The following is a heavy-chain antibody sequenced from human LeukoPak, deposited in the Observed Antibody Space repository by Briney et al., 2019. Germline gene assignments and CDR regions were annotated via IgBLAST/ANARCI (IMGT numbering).Heavy chain of an antibody. D-gene: IGHD3-22*01. CDR2: IIPILGIA. CDR1: GGTFSSYA. V-gene: IGHV1-69*04. CDR3: ARDQSSMIADY. J-gene: IGHJ4*02. Sequence: SVNVSCKASGGTFSSYAISWVRQAPGQGLEWMGRIIPILGIANYAQKFQGRVTITADKSTSTAYMELSSLRSEDTAVYYCARDQSSMIADYWGQGTLVTVSS.